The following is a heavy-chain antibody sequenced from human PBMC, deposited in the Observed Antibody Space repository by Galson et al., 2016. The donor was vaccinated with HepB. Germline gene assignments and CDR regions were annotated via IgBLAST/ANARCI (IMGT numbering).Heavy chain of an antibody. D-gene: IGHD7-27*01. CDR3: ARDWGSGWFGP. CDR2: IYYSGST. J-gene: IGHJ5*02. V-gene: IGHV4-31*03. CDR1: GGPISNGGSY. Sequence: QVQLQESGPGLVRPSQTLSLTCRVPGGPISNGGSYWSWIRQHPGKGLEWIGNIYYSGSTHYNPSLKSRVTLSVDTSKNQFSLKLNSVTAADTAIYYCARDWGSGWFGPWGQGTLVIVSS.